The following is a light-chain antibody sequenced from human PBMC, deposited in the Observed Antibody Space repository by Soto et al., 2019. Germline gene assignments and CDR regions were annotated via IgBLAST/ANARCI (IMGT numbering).Light chain of an antibody. J-gene: IGKJ1*01. V-gene: IGKV3-15*01. Sequence: EIVMTQSPATLSVSPGERATLSCRASQSVSNNLAWYQKKPGQAPRLLIYGASTRATGIPARFSGSGSGTEFTLTISSLQYEDFAFYCCQQYNNWWTFGQGTRVDIK. CDR1: QSVSNN. CDR2: GAS. CDR3: QQYNNWWT.